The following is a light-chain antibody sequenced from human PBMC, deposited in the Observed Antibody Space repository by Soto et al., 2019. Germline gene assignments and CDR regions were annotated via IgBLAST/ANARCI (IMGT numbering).Light chain of an antibody. Sequence: DIQMTQSPSSLSASVGDRVTITCRASHTFSSFLNWYQQKPGNAPKLLIYGASTLHREVPSRFSGSGSGTDFTLTITNVQSEDFATYFCQQSYHNPRTFGQGTTLEI. CDR1: HTFSSF. V-gene: IGKV1-39*01. CDR2: GAS. CDR3: QQSYHNPRT. J-gene: IGKJ2*01.